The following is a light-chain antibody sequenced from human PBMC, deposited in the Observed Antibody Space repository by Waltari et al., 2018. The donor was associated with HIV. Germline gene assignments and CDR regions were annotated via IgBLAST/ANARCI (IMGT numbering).Light chain of an antibody. CDR2: SDN. V-gene: IGLV1-44*01. CDR3: AAWDDSLNGPL. J-gene: IGLJ3*02. Sequence: QSVLTQPPSASGTPGQRVTLPCSGRSSNIGSNAVHWYKQVPGPAPKPLIYSDNQRPSGVPDRFSGSKSGTSASLAISGLQSEDEANYYCAAWDDSLNGPLFGGGTKLTVL. CDR1: SSNIGSNA.